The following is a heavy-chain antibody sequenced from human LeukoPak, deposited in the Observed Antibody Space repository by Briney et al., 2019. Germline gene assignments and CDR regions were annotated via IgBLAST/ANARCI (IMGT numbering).Heavy chain of an antibody. D-gene: IGHD6-13*01. CDR3: ARERSSSWSNRGLDY. CDR1: GYTFTSYD. V-gene: IGHV1-8*01. Sequence: ASVKVYCKASGYTFTSYDINWVRQATGQGLESMGWMNPHSGNTGYAQKCQGRVTMTRNNSISTVYMELNSLRSEDTAVYYCARERSSSWSNRGLDYWGQGTLVTVSS. CDR2: MNPHSGNT. J-gene: IGHJ4*02.